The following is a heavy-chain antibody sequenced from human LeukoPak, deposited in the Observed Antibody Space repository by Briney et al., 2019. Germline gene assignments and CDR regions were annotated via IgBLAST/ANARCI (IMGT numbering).Heavy chain of an antibody. D-gene: IGHD2-21*01. J-gene: IGHJ5*02. V-gene: IGHV3-53*01. CDR2: IDSSVNT. Sequence: GGSLRLSCVGSGFTVSNNYMSWVRQAPGKGLEWVSGIDSSVNTYYADSGKGRFTVSRDNSKNMVFLQMNSLKAVEPAVYFCARSPLFARLDPCGQGKLGTVST. CDR3: ARSPLFARLDP. CDR1: GFTVSNNY.